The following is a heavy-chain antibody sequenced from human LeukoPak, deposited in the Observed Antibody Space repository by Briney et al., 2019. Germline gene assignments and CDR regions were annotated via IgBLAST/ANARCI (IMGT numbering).Heavy chain of an antibody. CDR3: ARGLLAAAGIDY. D-gene: IGHD6-13*01. CDR1: GFTFSRYW. V-gene: IGHV3-7*04. J-gene: IGHJ4*02. CDR2: IKQDGSEK. Sequence: GGSLRLSCAVSGFTFSRYWMSWVRQAPGKGLEWVANIKQDGSEKNHVDSVKGRFTISRDNAENSLYLQMNSLRAEDTAVYYCARGLLAAAGIDYWGQGALVTVSS.